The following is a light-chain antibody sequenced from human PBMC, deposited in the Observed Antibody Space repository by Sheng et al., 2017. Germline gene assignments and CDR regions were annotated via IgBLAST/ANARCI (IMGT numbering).Light chain of an antibody. CDR1: QTVSRY. CDR3: LQDDSYPLT. J-gene: IGKJ4*01. Sequence: EIVLTQSPATLSLSPGERATLSCRASQTVSRYLAWYQQKPGQAPRLLIYDAFNRATGIPARFSGSGSGTDFTLTISSLEPEDFAIYYCLQDDSYPLTFGGGTKVEIK. CDR2: DAF. V-gene: IGKV3-11*01.